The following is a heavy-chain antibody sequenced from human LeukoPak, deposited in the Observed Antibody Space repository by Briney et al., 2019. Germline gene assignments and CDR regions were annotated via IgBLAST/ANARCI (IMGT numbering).Heavy chain of an antibody. CDR2: IYYSGST. CDR3: ARDSGSGTFI. V-gene: IGHV4-59*01. Sequence: SETLSLTCTVSGGSISNYYWSWIRQPPGKGLEWIGYIYYSGSTNYNPSLKSRVTISLDTSKNQFSLKLSSVTAADTAVYYCARDSGSGTFIWGQGTLVTVSS. CDR1: GGSISNYY. J-gene: IGHJ4*02. D-gene: IGHD3-10*01.